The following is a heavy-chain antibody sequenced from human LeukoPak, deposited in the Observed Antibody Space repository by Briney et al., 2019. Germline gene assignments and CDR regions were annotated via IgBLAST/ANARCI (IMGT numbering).Heavy chain of an antibody. CDR1: GFIFSSYW. D-gene: IGHD3-10*02. V-gene: IGHV3-7*01. CDR3: AELGITMIGGV. J-gene: IGHJ6*04. Sequence: GGSLRLSCVVSGFIFSSYWMSWVRQTPGKGLEWVANIKEDGSEKYYVDSVKGRFTISRDNAKNSLYLQMNSLRAEDTAVYYCAELGITMIGGVWGKGTTVTISS. CDR2: IKEDGSEK.